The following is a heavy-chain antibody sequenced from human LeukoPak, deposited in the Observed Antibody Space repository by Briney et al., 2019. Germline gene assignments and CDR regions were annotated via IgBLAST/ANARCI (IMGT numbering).Heavy chain of an antibody. D-gene: IGHD3-10*01. CDR2: ISGRGGST. CDR1: GFTFSSYA. CDR3: ARGGRPGYYYYYYMDV. Sequence: GGSLRLSCAASGFTFSSYAMTWVRQAPGEGLEWVSSISGRGGSTYYAHSVKGRFTISRDNSKNTLYLQMNSLRAEDTAVYYCARGGRPGYYYYYYMDVWGKGTTVTVSS. V-gene: IGHV3-23*01. J-gene: IGHJ6*03.